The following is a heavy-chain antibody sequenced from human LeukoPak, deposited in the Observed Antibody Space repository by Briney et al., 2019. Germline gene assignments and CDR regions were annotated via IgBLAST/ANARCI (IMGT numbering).Heavy chain of an antibody. V-gene: IGHV4-30-4*01. CDR3: ARVPFRSYYDSSGYCFDY. Sequence: SETLSLTRTVSGGSISSGDYYWSWIRQPPGKGLEWIGYIYYSGSTYYNPSLKSRVTISVDTSKNQFSLKLSSVTAADTAVYYCARVPFRSYYDSSGYCFDYWGQGTLVTVSS. CDR1: GGSISSGDYY. D-gene: IGHD3-22*01. CDR2: IYYSGST. J-gene: IGHJ4*02.